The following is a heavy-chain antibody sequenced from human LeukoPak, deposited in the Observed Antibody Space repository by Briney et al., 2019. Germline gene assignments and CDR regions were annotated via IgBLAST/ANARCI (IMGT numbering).Heavy chain of an antibody. Sequence: SETLSLTCTVSGGSISSSSYYWGWIRQPPGKGLEWIGSIYYSGSTYYNPSLKSRVTISVDTSKNQFYLKLSSVTAADTAVYYCARHLGSYYGSGSYLNWFDPWGQGTLVTVSS. CDR2: IYYSGST. J-gene: IGHJ5*02. CDR3: ARHLGSYYGSGSYLNWFDP. CDR1: GGSISSSSYY. D-gene: IGHD3-10*01. V-gene: IGHV4-39*01.